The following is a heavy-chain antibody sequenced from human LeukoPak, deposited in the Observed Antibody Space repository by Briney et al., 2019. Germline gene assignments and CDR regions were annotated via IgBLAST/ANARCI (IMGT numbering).Heavy chain of an antibody. Sequence: ASVKVSCKASGYTFTGYYMHWVRQAPGQGLEWMGRINPNSGGTNYAQKFQGRVTMTRDTSISTAYMELSRLRSDDTAVYYCLFYCSCGSATDYWGQGTLVTVSS. J-gene: IGHJ4*02. V-gene: IGHV1-2*06. CDR2: INPNSGGT. D-gene: IGHD2-15*01. CDR3: LFYCSCGSATDY. CDR1: GYTFTGYY.